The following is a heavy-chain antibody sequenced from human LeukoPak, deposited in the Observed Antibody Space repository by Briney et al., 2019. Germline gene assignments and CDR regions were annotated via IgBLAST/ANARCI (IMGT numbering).Heavy chain of an antibody. J-gene: IGHJ4*02. D-gene: IGHD3-10*01. Sequence: PGGSLRLSCAASGFTFSSYEMNWVRQAPGKGLEWVSYISSSGSTIYYADSVKGRFTISRDNSKNTLYLQMNSLRAEDTAIYYCAKRWFGELGGGHYFDYWGQGTLVTVSS. CDR3: AKRWFGELGGGHYFDY. CDR2: ISSSGSTI. CDR1: GFTFSSYE. V-gene: IGHV3-48*03.